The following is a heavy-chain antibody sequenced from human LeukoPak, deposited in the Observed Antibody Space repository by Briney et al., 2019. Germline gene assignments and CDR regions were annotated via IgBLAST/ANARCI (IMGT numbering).Heavy chain of an antibody. Sequence: SVKVSCKASGYTFTSYGISWVRQAPGQGLEWMGGIIPIFGTANYAQKFQGRVTITADESTSTAYMELSSLRSEDTAVYYCATADYGDYAPLEYWGQGTLVTVSS. V-gene: IGHV1-69*13. D-gene: IGHD4-17*01. CDR3: ATADYGDYAPLEY. CDR1: GYTFTSYG. CDR2: IIPIFGTA. J-gene: IGHJ4*02.